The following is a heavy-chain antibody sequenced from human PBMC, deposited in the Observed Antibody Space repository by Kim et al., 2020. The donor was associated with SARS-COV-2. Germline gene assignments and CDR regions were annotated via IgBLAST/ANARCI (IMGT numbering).Heavy chain of an antibody. CDR3: ATGICGSDCYPIDY. CDR1: GYSFTNYP. D-gene: IGHD2-21*02. V-gene: IGHV1-3*01. CDR2: INADNTNS. J-gene: IGHJ4*02. Sequence: ASVKVSCKASGYSFTNYPMHWVRQAPGHSLQWMGYINADNTNSKYSQKFQGRVTFTRDSSASTAYMELSSLSSEDTAVYYCATGICGSDCYPIDYWGQGT.